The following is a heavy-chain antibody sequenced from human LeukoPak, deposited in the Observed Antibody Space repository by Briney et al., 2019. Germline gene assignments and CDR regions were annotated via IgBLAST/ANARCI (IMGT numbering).Heavy chain of an antibody. V-gene: IGHV3-11*01. J-gene: IGHJ4*02. CDR1: GFTFSDYY. D-gene: IGHD5-18*01. Sequence: GGSLRLSCAASGFTFSDYYMSWIRQAPGKWLEWVSYISSSGSTIYYADSVKGRFTISRDNARNSLYLQMNGLRAEDTALYYCAKIYSYGRQNYFDYWGQGTLVTVSS. CDR2: ISSSGSTI. CDR3: AKIYSYGRQNYFDY.